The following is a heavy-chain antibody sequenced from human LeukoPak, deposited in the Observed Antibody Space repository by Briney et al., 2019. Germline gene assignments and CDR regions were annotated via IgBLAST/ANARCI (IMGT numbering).Heavy chain of an antibody. J-gene: IGHJ4*02. D-gene: IGHD5-18*01. CDR3: ARARDYSSGYGIDY. CDR2: IYFTGSA. Sequence: SETLSLTCTVSGGSINRYYWSWIRQPPGKGLEYIGYIYFTGSAKYNPPLESRVTVSVDTSKNQYSLRLRSVTAADTAVYYCARARDYSSGYGIDYWGQGILVTVSS. V-gene: IGHV4-59*01. CDR1: GGSINRYY.